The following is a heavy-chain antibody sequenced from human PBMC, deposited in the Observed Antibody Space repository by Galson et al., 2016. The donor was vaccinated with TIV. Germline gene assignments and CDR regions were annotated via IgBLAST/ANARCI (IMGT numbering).Heavy chain of an antibody. CDR3: ARSSIRDVSTHRFFDY. J-gene: IGHJ4*02. V-gene: IGHV2-70*17. CDR2: TDWDGDK. Sequence: PALVKPTQTLTLTCTFSGFSLTTHGMCVSWIRQPPGKALEWLARTDWDGDKFYSTSLQTRLSISKDTSRNQVVLTLSNVDPVDTATYFCARSSIRDVSTHRFFDYWARGPWSPSPQ. CDR1: GFSLTTHGMC. D-gene: IGHD5-24*01.